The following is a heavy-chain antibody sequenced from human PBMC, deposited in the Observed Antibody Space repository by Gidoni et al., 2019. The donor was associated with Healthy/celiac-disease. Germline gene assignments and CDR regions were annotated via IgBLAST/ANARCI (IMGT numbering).Heavy chain of an antibody. V-gene: IGHV4-61*02. CDR2: IHTSGST. J-gene: IGHJ2*01. Sequence: QVQLQESGPGLVKPSQTLYLTCTVSGCSISSGSYYWSWIRQPAGKGLEWIGRIHTSGSTNYNPSLKSRVTMSVDTSKNQFSLKLSSVTAADTAVYYCARDVGGNSPWYFDLWGRGTLVPVSS. CDR3: ARDVGGNSPWYFDL. D-gene: IGHD2-21*02. CDR1: GCSISSGSYY.